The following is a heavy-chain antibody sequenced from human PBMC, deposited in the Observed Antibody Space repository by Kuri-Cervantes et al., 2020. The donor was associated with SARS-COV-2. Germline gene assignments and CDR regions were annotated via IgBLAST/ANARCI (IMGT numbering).Heavy chain of an antibody. J-gene: IGHJ6*03. CDR2: IYHSGST. CDR1: GGSISSGGYY. V-gene: IGHV4-30-2*01. Sequence: SETLSLTCTVSGGSISSGGYYRSWIRQPPGRGLEWIGYIYHSGSTYYNPSLKSRVTISVDRSKNQFSLKLSSVTAADTAVYYCARRVVAVAGNSTNVVGATMSPPQTYYYYMDVWGKGTTVTVSS. CDR3: ARRVVAVAGNSTNVVGATMSPPQTYYYYMDV. D-gene: IGHD1-26*01.